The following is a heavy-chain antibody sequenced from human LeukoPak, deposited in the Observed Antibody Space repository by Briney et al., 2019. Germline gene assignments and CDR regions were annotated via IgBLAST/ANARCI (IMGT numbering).Heavy chain of an antibody. J-gene: IGHJ4*02. Sequence: PSETLSLTCTVSGGSISSDYWSWIRQPPGKGLEWIGYIYYSGTTNYNPSLKSRVTISVDTSKNQFSLKLSSVTAADTAVYYCARGVYIAAAQYGYWGQGTLVTVSS. V-gene: IGHV4-59*01. CDR1: GGSISSDY. D-gene: IGHD6-13*01. CDR2: IYYSGTT. CDR3: ARGVYIAAAQYGY.